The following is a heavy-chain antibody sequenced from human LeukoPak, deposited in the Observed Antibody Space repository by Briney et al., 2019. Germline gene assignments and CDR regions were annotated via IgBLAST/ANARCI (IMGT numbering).Heavy chain of an antibody. CDR1: GLTLSRNY. CDR3: AGYYYDSNGCPYYFDY. V-gene: IGHV3-53*01. D-gene: IGHD3-22*01. CDR2: IYSGGST. J-gene: IGHJ4*02. Sequence: GGSLRLSCAPSGLTLSRNYMSWVRQAPGKGLEWVSVIYSGGSTYYADSVKGRFTIFRDNSKNTVYLQMNSLRAEDTALYYCAGYYYDSNGCPYYFDYWGQGTLVTVSS.